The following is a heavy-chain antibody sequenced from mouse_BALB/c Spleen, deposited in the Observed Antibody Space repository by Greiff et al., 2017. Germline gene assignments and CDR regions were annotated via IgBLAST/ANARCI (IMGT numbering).Heavy chain of an antibody. CDR3: VRDRDGYDLDD. CDR2: IWTGGGT. D-gene: IGHD2-2*01. Sequence: VQGVESGPGLVAPSQSLSITCTVSGFSLTSYDISWIRQPPGKGLEWLGVIWTGGGTNYNSAFMSRLSISKDNSKSQVFLKMNSLQTDDTAIYYCVRDRDGYDLDDWGQGTTLTVSS. J-gene: IGHJ2*01. V-gene: IGHV2-9-2*01. CDR1: GFSLTSYD.